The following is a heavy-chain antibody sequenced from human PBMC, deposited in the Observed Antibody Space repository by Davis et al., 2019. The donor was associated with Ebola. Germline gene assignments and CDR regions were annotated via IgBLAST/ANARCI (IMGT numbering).Heavy chain of an antibody. CDR1: GGSISSSSYY. CDR2: IYYSGST. D-gene: IGHD3-3*01. CDR3: ARHFAPYYDFWSGYHSPYYYYGMDV. Sequence: MPSETLSLTCTVSGGSISSSSYYWSWIRQPPGKGLEWIGYIYYSGSTNYNPSLKSRVTISVDTSKNQFSLKLSSVTAADTAVYYCARHFAPYYDFWSGYHSPYYYYGMDVWGQGTTVTVSS. V-gene: IGHV4-61*05. J-gene: IGHJ6*02.